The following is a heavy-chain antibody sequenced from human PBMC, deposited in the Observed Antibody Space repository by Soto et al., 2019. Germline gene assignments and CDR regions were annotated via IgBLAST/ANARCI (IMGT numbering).Heavy chain of an antibody. CDR2: IYYSGST. D-gene: IGHD2-2*01. CDR1: GGSISSGGYY. J-gene: IGHJ6*02. V-gene: IGHV4-31*03. CDR3: ATRVANCSSTSCSRRYYYYGMDV. Sequence: QVQLQESGPGLVKPSQTLSLTCTVSGGSISSGGYYWSWIRQPPGKGLEWIGYIYYSGSTYYNPSLKRRVTISVDTSKNQFSLKLSSVTAADTAVYYCATRVANCSSTSCSRRYYYYGMDVWGQGTTVTVSS.